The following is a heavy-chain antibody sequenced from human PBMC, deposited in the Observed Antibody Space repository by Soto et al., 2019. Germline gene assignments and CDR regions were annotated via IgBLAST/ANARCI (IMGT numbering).Heavy chain of an antibody. Sequence: QVQLQQWGAGLLKPSETLSLTCAVYGGSFSGYYWSWIRQPPVKGLEWIGKINHSGSTNYNPSLKSRVTISVDTSKNQCSLKLSSVTAADTAVYYCARGRLGNYYYYGMDVWGQGTTVTVSS. J-gene: IGHJ6*02. D-gene: IGHD2-21*01. V-gene: IGHV4-34*01. CDR1: GGSFSGYY. CDR2: INHSGST. CDR3: ARGRLGNYYYYGMDV.